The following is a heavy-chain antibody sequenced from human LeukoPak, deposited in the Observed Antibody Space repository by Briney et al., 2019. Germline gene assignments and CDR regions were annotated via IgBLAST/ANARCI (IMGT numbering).Heavy chain of an antibody. CDR2: INSDGSST. CDR3: ARVSSYCSSTSCKEPLDY. Sequence: PGGSLRLSCAASGFTFSSYGMHWVRQAPGKGLVWVSRINSDGSSTNYADSVKGRFTISRDNAKNTLYLQMNGLRAEDTALYYCARVSSYCSSTSCKEPLDYWGQGTLVTVSS. V-gene: IGHV3-74*01. D-gene: IGHD2-2*01. CDR1: GFTFSSYG. J-gene: IGHJ4*02.